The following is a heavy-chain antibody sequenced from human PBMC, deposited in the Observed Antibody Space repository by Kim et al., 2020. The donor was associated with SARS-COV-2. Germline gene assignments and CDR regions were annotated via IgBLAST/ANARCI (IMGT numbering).Heavy chain of an antibody. CDR2: TYYRSKWYN. V-gene: IGHV6-1*01. CDR1: GDSVSRNSAA. J-gene: IGHJ4*02. D-gene: IGHD6-13*01. Sequence: SPTLSLTCAISGDSVSRNSAAWNWIRQSPSRGLEWLGRTYYRSKWYNDYAESVKSRITISADTSKNQFSLHLNSVTPEDTAVYYCARDRQQQLVIDFWGQGTLVTVSS. CDR3: ARDRQQQLVIDF.